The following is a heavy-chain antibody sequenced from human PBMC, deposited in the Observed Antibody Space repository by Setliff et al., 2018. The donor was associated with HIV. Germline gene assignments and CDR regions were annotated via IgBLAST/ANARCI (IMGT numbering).Heavy chain of an antibody. CDR1: GFPFSSFG. Sequence: GGSLRLSCTASGFPFSSFGMNWVRRAPGGGLEWVSSISSDGSSTSYADAVKGRFTISRDNAKNTLYLQMNSLRAEDTAVDYCARGKIVVVPAAMRPFDYWGQGTLVTVSS. J-gene: IGHJ4*02. CDR2: ISSDGSST. D-gene: IGHD2-2*01. V-gene: IGHV3-74*01. CDR3: ARGKIVVVPAAMRPFDY.